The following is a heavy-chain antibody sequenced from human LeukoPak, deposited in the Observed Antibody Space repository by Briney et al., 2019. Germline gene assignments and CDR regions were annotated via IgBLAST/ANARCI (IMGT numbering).Heavy chain of an antibody. J-gene: IGHJ6*03. V-gene: IGHV1-69*05. CDR2: IIPIFGTA. D-gene: IGHD2-2*01. Sequence: ASVKVSCKASGGTFSSYAISWVRQAPGQGLEWMGGIIPIFGTANYAQKFQGRVTITTDESTSTAYMELSSLRSEDTAVYYCARGVVPAAIHYYYYYMDVWGKGTTVTVSS. CDR1: GGTFSSYA. CDR3: ARGVVPAAIHYYYYYMDV.